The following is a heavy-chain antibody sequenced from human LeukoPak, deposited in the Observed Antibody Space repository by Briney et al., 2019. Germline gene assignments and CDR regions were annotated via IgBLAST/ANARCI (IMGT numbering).Heavy chain of an antibody. CDR1: GFTFSNYY. CDR3: AKELSGATNYYYYYGMDV. Sequence: GSLRLSCAVSGFTFSNYYFNWVRQAPGKGLEWVSAISGSGGSTYYADSVKGRFTISRDNSKNTLYLQMNSLRAEDTAVYYCAKELSGATNYYYYYGMDVWGQGTTVTVSS. J-gene: IGHJ6*02. V-gene: IGHV3-23*01. D-gene: IGHD1-26*01. CDR2: ISGSGGST.